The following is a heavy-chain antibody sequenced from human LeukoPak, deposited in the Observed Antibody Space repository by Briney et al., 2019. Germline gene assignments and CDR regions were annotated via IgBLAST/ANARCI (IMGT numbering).Heavy chain of an antibody. CDR2: INHSGST. D-gene: IGHD2-21*01. J-gene: IGHJ4*02. CDR3: ARLSAMLRGPEDIFYFEF. Sequence: SETLSLTCAVYGGSFSGYYWSWIRQPPGKGLEWIGEINHSGSTNYNPPLKSRVTISVDTSKNQFSLKLSSVTAEDTAVYYCARLSAMLRGPEDIFYFEFWGLGTLVTVSA. CDR1: GGSFSGYY. V-gene: IGHV4-34*01.